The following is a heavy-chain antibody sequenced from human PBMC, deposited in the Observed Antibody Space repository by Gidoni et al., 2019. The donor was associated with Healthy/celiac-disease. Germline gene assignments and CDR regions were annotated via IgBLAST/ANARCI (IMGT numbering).Heavy chain of an antibody. Sequence: EVQLLESGGGLVQPGGSLRLSCAASGFTFSSYAMSWVRQAPGKGLEWVSAISGSGGSTYYADSVKGRFTISRDNSKNTLYLQMNSLRAEDTAVYYCAKDRSPGALLWFGELSDYWGQGTLVTVSS. J-gene: IGHJ4*02. D-gene: IGHD3-10*01. CDR2: ISGSGGST. V-gene: IGHV3-23*01. CDR1: GFTFSSYA. CDR3: AKDRSPGALLWFGELSDY.